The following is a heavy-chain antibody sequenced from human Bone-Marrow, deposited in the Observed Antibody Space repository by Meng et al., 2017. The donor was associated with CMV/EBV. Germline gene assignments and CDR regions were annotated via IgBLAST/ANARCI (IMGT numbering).Heavy chain of an antibody. V-gene: IGHV3-69-1*02. CDR1: GFTFSDYY. CDR3: ARDRIVVVPAADHYYYYGMDV. J-gene: IGHJ6*02. D-gene: IGHD2-2*01. CDR2: ISSSSTI. Sequence: GGSLRLSCAASGFTFSDYYMNWVRQAPGKGLEWVSSISSSSTIYYADSVKGRFTISRDNAKNSLYLQMNSLRAEDTAVYYCARDRIVVVPAADHYYYYGMDVWGQGTTVTVSS.